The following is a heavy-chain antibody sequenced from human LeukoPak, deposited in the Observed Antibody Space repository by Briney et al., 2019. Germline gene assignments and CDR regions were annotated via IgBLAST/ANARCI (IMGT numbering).Heavy chain of an antibody. CDR2: ISRSGSDI. D-gene: IGHD4/OR15-4a*01. CDR1: GFIFNNYE. CDR3: ARDLAYDYTYFYYGLDV. Sequence: GGSLRLSCAAPGFIFNNYEMKWVRQAPGKGLEWVSSISRSGSDIHYADSVKGRFAISRDNAKNSLYLQMNSLTAEDTAVYYCARDLAYDYTYFYYGLDVWGQGTTVTVSS. J-gene: IGHJ6*02. V-gene: IGHV3-48*03.